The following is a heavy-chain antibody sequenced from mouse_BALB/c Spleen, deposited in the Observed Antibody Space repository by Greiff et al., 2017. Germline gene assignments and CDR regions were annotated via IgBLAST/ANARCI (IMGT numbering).Heavy chain of an antibody. CDR1: GYAFSSSW. V-gene: IGHV1-82*01. D-gene: IGHD2-1*01. CDR2: IYPGDGDT. CDR3: AREGPGNYPYWYFDV. Sequence: QVQLQQSGPELVKPGASVKISCKASGYAFSSSWMNWVKQRPGQGLEWIGRIYPGDGDTNYNGKFKGKATLTADKSSSTAYMQLSSLTSVDSAVYFCAREGPGNYPYWYFDVWGAGTTVTVSS. J-gene: IGHJ1*01.